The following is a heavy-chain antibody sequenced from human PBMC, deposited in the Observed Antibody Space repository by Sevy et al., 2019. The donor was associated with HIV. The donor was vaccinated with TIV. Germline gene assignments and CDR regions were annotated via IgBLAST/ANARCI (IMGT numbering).Heavy chain of an antibody. Sequence: GGSLRLSCAASGFTFSSYAMSWVRQAPGKGLEWVSAISGSGGSTYYADSVKGRFTISRDNSKNTLYLQMNSLRAEDTAVYYCAKDRGGDTPTVTTFALGYYFDYWGQGTLVTVSS. V-gene: IGHV3-23*01. CDR1: GFTFSSYA. CDR3: AKDRGGDTPTVTTFALGYYFDY. J-gene: IGHJ4*02. CDR2: ISGSGGST. D-gene: IGHD4-17*01.